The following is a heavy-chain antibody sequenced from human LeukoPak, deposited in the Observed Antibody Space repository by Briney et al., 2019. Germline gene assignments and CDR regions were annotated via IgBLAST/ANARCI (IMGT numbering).Heavy chain of an antibody. J-gene: IGHJ3*02. CDR2: INPNSGGT. Sequence: VSVKVSCKASGYTFTGYYMHWVRQAPGLGLEWMGWINPNSGGTNYAQRFQGRVTMTRDTSISTAYMELSRLRSDDTAVYYCATPTVGTSRFDGFDIWGQGTMVTVSP. CDR3: ATPTVGTSRFDGFDI. V-gene: IGHV1-2*02. CDR1: GYTFTGYY. D-gene: IGHD4-23*01.